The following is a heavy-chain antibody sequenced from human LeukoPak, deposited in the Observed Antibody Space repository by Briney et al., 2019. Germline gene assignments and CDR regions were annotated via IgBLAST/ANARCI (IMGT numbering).Heavy chain of an antibody. D-gene: IGHD5-18*01. CDR2: IYYSGST. J-gene: IGHJ4*02. CDR1: GGSISSTTYY. CDR3: GVYSYGYFDY. V-gene: IGHV4-61*05. Sequence: NPSETLSLTCIVSGGSISSTTYYWGWIRQPPGKGLEWIGYIYYSGSTNYNPSLKSRVTISVDTSKNQFSLKLSSVTAADTAVYYCGVYSYGYFDYWGQGTLVTVSS.